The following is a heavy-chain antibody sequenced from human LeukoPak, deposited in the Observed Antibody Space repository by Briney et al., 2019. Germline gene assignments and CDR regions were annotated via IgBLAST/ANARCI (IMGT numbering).Heavy chain of an antibody. J-gene: IGHJ4*02. CDR2: LSGSGSTT. D-gene: IGHD6-19*01. Sequence: GGSLRLSCAASGFTFSSFAMAWVRQVQGKGLEWVSALSGSGSTTYYADSVKGRFTISRDNSKNTLYLQMNSLGAEDTALYYCAKGGWLDDLGQGALVTVSS. CDR1: GFTFSSFA. CDR3: AKGGWLDD. V-gene: IGHV3-23*01.